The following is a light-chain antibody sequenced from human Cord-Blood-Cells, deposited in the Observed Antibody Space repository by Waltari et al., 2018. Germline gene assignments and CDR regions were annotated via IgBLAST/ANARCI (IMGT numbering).Light chain of an antibody. CDR2: EVS. Sequence: QSALTQPASVSGSPGQSITISCTGTSSDVGGYNYVSWYQQPPGKAPKLFIYEVSNRPSGVSNRFSGSKSGNTASLTISGLQAEDEADYYCSSYTSSSWVFGGGTKLTVL. J-gene: IGLJ3*02. CDR1: SSDVGGYNY. CDR3: SSYTSSSWV. V-gene: IGLV2-14*01.